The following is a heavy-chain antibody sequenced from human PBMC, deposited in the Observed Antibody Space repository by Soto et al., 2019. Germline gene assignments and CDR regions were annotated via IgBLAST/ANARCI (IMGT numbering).Heavy chain of an antibody. CDR1: GYTFTSYY. CDR3: ARDQHGDSRSWTRQDDFDI. V-gene: IGHV1-46*01. J-gene: IGHJ3*02. D-gene: IGHD6-13*01. CDR2: INPSGGST. Sequence: ASVKVSCKASGYTFTSYYMHWVRQAPGQGLEWMGIINPSGGSTSYAQKFQGRVTMTRDTSTSTVYMELSSLRSEDTAVYYCARDQHGDSRSWTRQDDFDIWGQGTMVTVSS.